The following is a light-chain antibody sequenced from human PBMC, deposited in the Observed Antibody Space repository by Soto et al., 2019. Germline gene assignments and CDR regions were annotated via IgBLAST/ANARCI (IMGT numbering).Light chain of an antibody. CDR2: EVS. Sequence: QSALTQPASVSGSPGQSVTISCTGTTSDVGGYISVSWYQQHPGKAPKLMIYEVSNRPSGVSNRFSGSKSGDTASLTISGLQAEDEADYYCSSYVGSNFHVLFGGGTKVTVL. CDR1: TSDVGGYIS. J-gene: IGLJ2*01. CDR3: SSYVGSNFHVL. V-gene: IGLV2-14*01.